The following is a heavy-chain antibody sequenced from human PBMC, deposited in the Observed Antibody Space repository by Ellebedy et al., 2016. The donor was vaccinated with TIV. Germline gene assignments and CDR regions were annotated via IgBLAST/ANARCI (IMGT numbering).Heavy chain of an antibody. J-gene: IGHJ6*02. V-gene: IGHV3-11*06. Sequence: GGSLRLXXAASGFTFSDYHLSWIRQAPGKGLEWVSYISSSSSYTNYADSVKGRFTISRDNAKNSLYLQMNSLRAEDTAVYYCARDQIGFYSNPLHYYYYGMDVWGQGTTVTVSS. CDR3: ARDQIGFYSNPLHYYYYGMDV. CDR1: GFTFSDYH. CDR2: ISSSSSYT. D-gene: IGHD4-11*01.